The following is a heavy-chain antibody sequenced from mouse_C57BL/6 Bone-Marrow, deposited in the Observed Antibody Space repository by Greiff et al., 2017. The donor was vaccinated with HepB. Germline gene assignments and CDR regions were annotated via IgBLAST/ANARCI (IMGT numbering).Heavy chain of an antibody. CDR1: GYTFTNYW. Sequence: QVQLQQSGAELVRPGTSVKMSCKASGYTFTNYWIGWAKQRPGHGLEWIGDIYPGGGYTNYNEKFKGKATLTADKSSSTAYMQFSSLTSEGSAIYYGARTGIYGYFDVWGTGTTITVSS. CDR3: ARTGIYGYFDV. D-gene: IGHD4-1*01. CDR2: IYPGGGYT. J-gene: IGHJ1*03. V-gene: IGHV1-63*01.